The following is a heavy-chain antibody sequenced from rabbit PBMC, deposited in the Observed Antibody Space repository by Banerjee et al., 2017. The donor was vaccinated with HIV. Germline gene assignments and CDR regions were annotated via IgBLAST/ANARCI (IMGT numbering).Heavy chain of an antibody. J-gene: IGHJ4*01. CDR2: INTGSAGA. V-gene: IGHV1S45*01. D-gene: IGHD1-1*01. CDR1: GFSFSSGYD. Sequence: QEQLKETGGDLVKPGASLTLTCTASGFSFSSGYDMCWVRQAPGKGLEWIACINTGSAGAYYASWAKGRFTISKTSSTTVTLQMTSLTAADTATYFCAREGASSSGYYLWGPGTLVTVS. CDR3: AREGASSSGYYL.